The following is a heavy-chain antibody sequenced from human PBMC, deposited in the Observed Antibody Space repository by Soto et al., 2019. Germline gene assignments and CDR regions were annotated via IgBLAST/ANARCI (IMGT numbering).Heavy chain of an antibody. Sequence: GGSLRLSCAASGFTFSSYDMHWVRQATGKGLEWVSAIGTAGDTYYPGSVKGRFTISRENAKNSLYLQMNSLRAGDTAEYYCARAPYSSSWSNYYGMDVWGQGTTVTSP. CDR3: ARAPYSSSWSNYYGMDV. V-gene: IGHV3-13*01. CDR1: GFTFSSYD. J-gene: IGHJ6*02. D-gene: IGHD6-13*01. CDR2: IGTAGDT.